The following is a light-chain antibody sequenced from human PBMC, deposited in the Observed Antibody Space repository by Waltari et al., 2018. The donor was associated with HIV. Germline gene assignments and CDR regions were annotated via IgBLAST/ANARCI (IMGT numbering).Light chain of an antibody. CDR1: SRHSSNA. V-gene: IGLV4-69*01. CDR2: VNSDGSH. J-gene: IGLJ3*02. Sequence: QLALAQSPSASASLGASVNLTCILRSRHSSNAIAWPQQQPEKGPRYLMKVNSDGSHIKGDGIPDRFSGASSGAERYLTISSLQSEDEADYYCQTWGSGIRVFGGGTKLTVL. CDR3: QTWGSGIRV.